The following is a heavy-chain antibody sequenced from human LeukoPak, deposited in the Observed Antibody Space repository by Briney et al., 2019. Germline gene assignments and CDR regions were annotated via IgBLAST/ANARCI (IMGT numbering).Heavy chain of an antibody. CDR2: IMPLFGTA. D-gene: IGHD5-24*01. J-gene: IGHJ6*03. CDR1: GGTFNSYA. V-gene: IGHV1-69*05. Sequence: ASVKVSCKASGGTFNSYAISWVRQAPGQGLEWMGGIMPLFGTANYAQEFQGRVTFTTDESASTAYMEVCSLRSEDPAVYYCASGSLGDGYGVGDYYQYMDVWGKGTTVTASS. CDR3: ASGSLGDGYGVGDYYQYMDV.